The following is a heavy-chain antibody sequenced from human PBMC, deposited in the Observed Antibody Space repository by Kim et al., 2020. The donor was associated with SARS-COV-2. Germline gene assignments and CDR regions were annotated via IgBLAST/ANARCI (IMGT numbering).Heavy chain of an antibody. D-gene: IGHD6-19*01. V-gene: IGHV4-59*13. CDR3: ARDHGIAVAGAVGWFDP. CDR2: IYYSGST. J-gene: IGHJ5*02. CDR1: GGSISSYY. Sequence: SETLSLTCTVSGGSISSYYWSWIRQPPGKGLEWIGYIYYSGSTNYNPSLKSRVTISVDTSKNQFSLKLSSVTAADTAVYYCARDHGIAVAGAVGWFDPWGQGTLVTVSS.